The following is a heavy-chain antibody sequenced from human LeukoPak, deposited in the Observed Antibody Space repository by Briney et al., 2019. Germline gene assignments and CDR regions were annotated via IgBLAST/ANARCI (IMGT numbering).Heavy chain of an antibody. Sequence: PGGSLSLSCAASGFTSSSYEMNWVRQAPGKGVEWVSYISSSGSTIYYADSVKGRFTISRDNAKNSLYLQMNSLRAEDTAVYYCAREQCGGDCYILTENAYNWFDPWGQGTLVTVSS. CDR1: GFTSSSYE. CDR2: ISSSGSTI. D-gene: IGHD2-21*02. J-gene: IGHJ5*02. CDR3: AREQCGGDCYILTENAYNWFDP. V-gene: IGHV3-48*03.